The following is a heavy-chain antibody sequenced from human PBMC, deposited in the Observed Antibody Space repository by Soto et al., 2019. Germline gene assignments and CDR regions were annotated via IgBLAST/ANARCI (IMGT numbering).Heavy chain of an antibody. CDR3: ARSAGWYAIHA. CDR1: GDSVSSPYY. D-gene: IGHD6-19*01. Sequence: QVQLQESGPGLVKPSGTLSLTCAVSGDSVSSPYYWCWVRQPPGKGLEWIGEVFHTGTTSYNPSLRSRVTISMDKSITQFSLDLSSVTAAYTAVYYCARSAGWYAIHAWGPGTLV. CDR2: VFHTGTT. J-gene: IGHJ5*02. V-gene: IGHV4-4*02.